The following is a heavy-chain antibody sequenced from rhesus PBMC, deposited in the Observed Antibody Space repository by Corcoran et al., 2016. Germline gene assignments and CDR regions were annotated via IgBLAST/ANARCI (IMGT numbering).Heavy chain of an antibody. J-gene: IGHJ6*01. CDR3: AGEGSYYGLDS. CDR2: INGYTGST. D-gene: IGHD4-29*01. Sequence: QVQLQESGPGPVKPSETLSLTCAVSGGSFSCYWWSWIRPPPGKGLEWIGEINGYTGSTNYHPSLEGLVTVSKGASNNPFSLKLGSIAAADTAVYYCAGEGSYYGLDSWGQGVVVTVSS. V-gene: IGHV4-80*01. CDR1: GGSFSCYW.